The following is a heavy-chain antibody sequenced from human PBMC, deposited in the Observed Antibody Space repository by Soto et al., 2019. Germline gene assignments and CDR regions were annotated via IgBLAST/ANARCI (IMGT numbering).Heavy chain of an antibody. CDR1: GGSISSGVYY. J-gene: IGHJ4*02. Sequence: QVQLQESGPGLVKPSQTLSLTCTVSGGSISSGVYYWSWIRQPPGKGLEWLGYIFDSGKTYYNPSLKTRLTISADTSKNQFSLKLSSVTAADTAVYYCAGGAGAYCSGGSCHFDYWGQGTLATVSS. V-gene: IGHV4-30-4*01. CDR3: AGGAGAYCSGGSCHFDY. D-gene: IGHD2-15*01. CDR2: IFDSGKT.